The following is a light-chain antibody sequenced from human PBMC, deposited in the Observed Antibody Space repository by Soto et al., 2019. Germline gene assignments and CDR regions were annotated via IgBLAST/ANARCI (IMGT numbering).Light chain of an antibody. V-gene: IGLV2-14*03. Sequence: QSALTQPASVSGSPGQSITISCTGTSSDVGGYNYVSWYQQHPGKAPKLLIYEVTYRPSGVSNRFSGSKSGNTASLTISGLQAEDDADYFCGSYTSSNTLVFGTGTKLTVL. CDR2: EVT. CDR1: SSDVGGYNY. CDR3: GSYTSSNTLV. J-gene: IGLJ1*01.